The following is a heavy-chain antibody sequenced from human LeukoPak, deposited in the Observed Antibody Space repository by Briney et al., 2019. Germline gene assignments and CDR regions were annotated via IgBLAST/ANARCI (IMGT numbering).Heavy chain of an antibody. CDR2: INHSGST. D-gene: IGHD3-10*01. J-gene: IGHJ4*02. CDR3: ARQDRVRVYGSGSYYKN. V-gene: IGHV4-34*01. Sequence: SETLSLTCAVYGVSFSGYYWSWIRQPPGKGLEWIGEINHSGSTNYNPSLKSQVTISLDTSKKQFSLKLSSVTAADTAVYYCARQDRVRVYGSGSYYKNWGQGTLVTVSS. CDR1: GVSFSGYY.